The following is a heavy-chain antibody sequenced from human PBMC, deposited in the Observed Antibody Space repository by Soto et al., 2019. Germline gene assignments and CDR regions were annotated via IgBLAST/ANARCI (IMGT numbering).Heavy chain of an antibody. CDR2: IIPILGIA. Sequence: ASVKVSCKASGGTFSSYTISWVRQAPGQGLEWMGRIIPILGIANYAQKFQGRVTITADKSTSTAYMELSSLRSEDTAVYYCARDQVADCGGDCYYFDYWGQGTLVTVSS. CDR1: GGTFSSYT. V-gene: IGHV1-69*04. CDR3: ARDQVADCGGDCYYFDY. J-gene: IGHJ4*02. D-gene: IGHD2-21*02.